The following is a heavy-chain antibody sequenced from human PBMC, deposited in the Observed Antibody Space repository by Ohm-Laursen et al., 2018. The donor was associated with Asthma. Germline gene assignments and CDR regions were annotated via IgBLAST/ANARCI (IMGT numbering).Heavy chain of an antibody. Sequence: TLSLTCTVSGGSISSGGYYWSWIRQHPGKGLEWIGYIYYSGSTYYNPSLKSRVTISVDTSKNQFSLKLSSVTAADTAVYYCARDLVLRRLVRWFDPWGQGTLVTVSS. CDR1: GGSISSGGYY. CDR2: IYYSGST. CDR3: ARDLVLRRLVRWFDP. J-gene: IGHJ5*02. D-gene: IGHD6-19*01. V-gene: IGHV4-31*03.